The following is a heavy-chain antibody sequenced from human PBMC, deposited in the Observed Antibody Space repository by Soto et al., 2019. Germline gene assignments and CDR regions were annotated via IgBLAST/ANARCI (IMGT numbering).Heavy chain of an antibody. CDR1: EFTFSRHG. J-gene: IGHJ6*03. CDR2: IWSDGSNE. D-gene: IGHD3-10*01. CDR3: ARERTFGDNKHNYMDV. V-gene: IGHV3-33*01. Sequence: QVQLVESGGGVVQPGRSLRLSCAASEFTFSRHGMHWVLQAPGKGLQWVGVIWSDGSNEVYADSVKGRFIISRDNSKNILYLQMNSLRAEDTAVYYCARERTFGDNKHNYMDVWGTGITVTVS.